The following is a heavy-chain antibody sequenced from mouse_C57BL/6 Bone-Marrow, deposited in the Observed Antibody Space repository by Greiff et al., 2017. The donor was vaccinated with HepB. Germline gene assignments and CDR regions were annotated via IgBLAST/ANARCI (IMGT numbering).Heavy chain of an antibody. D-gene: IGHD1-1*01. CDR2: ISYSGST. Sequence: DVKLQESGPGLAKPSQTLSLTCSVTGYSITSDYWNWIRKFPGNKLEYMGYISYSGSTYYNPSLKSRISITRDTSKNQYYLQLNSVTTEDTATYYCASHYYGSSYGYFDVWGTGTTVTVSS. V-gene: IGHV3-8*01. CDR3: ASHYYGSSYGYFDV. J-gene: IGHJ1*03. CDR1: GYSITSDY.